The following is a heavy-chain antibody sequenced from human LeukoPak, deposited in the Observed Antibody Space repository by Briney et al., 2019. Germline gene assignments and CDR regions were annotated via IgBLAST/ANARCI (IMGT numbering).Heavy chain of an antibody. CDR3: ARQIEGLRYFDWLYNWFDP. J-gene: IGHJ5*02. CDR2: IYTSGST. Sequence: SETLSLTCTVSGGSISSGSYYWSWIRQPAGKGLEWIGRIYTSGSTNYNPSLKSRVTISVDTSKNQFSLKLSSVTAADTAVYYCARQIEGLRYFDWLYNWFDPWGQGTLVTVSS. V-gene: IGHV4-61*02. D-gene: IGHD3-9*01. CDR1: GGSISSGSYY.